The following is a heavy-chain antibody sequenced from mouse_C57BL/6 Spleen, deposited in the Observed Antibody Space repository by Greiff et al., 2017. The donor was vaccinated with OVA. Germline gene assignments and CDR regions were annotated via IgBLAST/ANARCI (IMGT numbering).Heavy chain of an antibody. V-gene: IGHV1-18*01. D-gene: IGHD2-2*01. CDR3: ARLVYAKDY. CDR1: GYTFTDYN. J-gene: IGHJ4*01. CDR2: INPNNGGT. Sequence: EVKLMESGPELVKPGASVKIPCKASGYTFTDYNMDWVKQSHGKSLEWIGDINPNNGGTIYNQKFKGKATLTVDKSSSTAYMELRSLTSEDTAVYYCARLVYAKDYWGKGTSVTVSS.